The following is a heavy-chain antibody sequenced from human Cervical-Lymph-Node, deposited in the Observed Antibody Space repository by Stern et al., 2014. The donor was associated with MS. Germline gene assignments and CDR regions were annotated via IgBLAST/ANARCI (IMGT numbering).Heavy chain of an antibody. CDR2: IFYKGRT. Sequence: VQLEESGPGLVKPSETLSLTCTVSGGSISTYYWSWIRQSPEKGLEGIGYIFYKGRTNYNPSLKSRVTISVDTSINQFSLNVSSVTAADTAVYYCARGRGISRVSDSWGQGTLVTVSS. J-gene: IGHJ4*02. D-gene: IGHD2/OR15-2a*01. V-gene: IGHV4-59*01. CDR1: GGSISTYY. CDR3: ARGRGISRVSDS.